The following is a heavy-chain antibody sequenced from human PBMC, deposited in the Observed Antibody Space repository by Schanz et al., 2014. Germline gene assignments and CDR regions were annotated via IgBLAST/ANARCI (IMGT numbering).Heavy chain of an antibody. CDR2: INHSGST. CDR3: ARWDQLLSGRDGFDI. D-gene: IGHD2-2*01. CDR1: GGSFSGYY. V-gene: IGHV4-34*01. J-gene: IGHJ3*02. Sequence: QVQLQQWGAGVLKPSETLSLTCAVYGGSFSGYYWSWIRQPPGKGLEWIGEINHSGSTNYNPSLKSRFTISEDTSKNQFSLKLSSVTAADTAVYYCARWDQLLSGRDGFDIWGQGTLVTVSS.